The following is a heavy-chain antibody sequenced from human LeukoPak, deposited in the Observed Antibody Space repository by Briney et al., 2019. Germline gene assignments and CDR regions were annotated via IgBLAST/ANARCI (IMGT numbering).Heavy chain of an antibody. CDR3: ARDWGYSSGWSDGLDI. V-gene: IGHV4-59*01. J-gene: IGHJ3*02. D-gene: IGHD6-19*01. CDR1: GGSIGRYY. Sequence: PSETLSLTCTVYGGSIGRYYWNWIRQSPGQGLEWVGYIFSSGSTNYNPSLLSRVTISLDTSRNQFSLKLSSVTAADTAMYYCARDWGYSSGWSDGLDIWGQGTMVTVSS. CDR2: IFSSGST.